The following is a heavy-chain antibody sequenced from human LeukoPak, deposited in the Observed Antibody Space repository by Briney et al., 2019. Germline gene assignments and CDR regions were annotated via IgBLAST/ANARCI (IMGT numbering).Heavy chain of an antibody. D-gene: IGHD3-22*01. Sequence: GGSLRLSCVASGFTLSTYAISWVRQAPGKVLEWVSGFRGCGGSTFYADSVEGRFTIPRDNPKHPLYLQVDSLRAEDTAVYYFAKDRAYYSDSSGYYLVRAYDYWGQGTLVTVSS. CDR2: FRGCGGST. CDR3: AKDRAYYSDSSGYYLVRAYDY. J-gene: IGHJ4*02. V-gene: IGHV3-23*01. CDR1: GFTLSTYA.